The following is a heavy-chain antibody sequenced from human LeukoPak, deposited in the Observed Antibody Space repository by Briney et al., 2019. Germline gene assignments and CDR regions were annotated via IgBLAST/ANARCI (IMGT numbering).Heavy chain of an antibody. J-gene: IGHJ3*02. CDR3: ASSGSYRNTFDI. V-gene: IGHV3-9*01. Sequence: GGSLRLSCAASGFTFDDYAMHWVRQAPGKGLEWVSGISWNSGSIGYADSVKGRFTISRDNAKNSLYLQMNSLRAEDTAVYYCASSGSYRNTFDIWGQGTMVTVSS. CDR2: ISWNSGSI. CDR1: GFTFDDYA. D-gene: IGHD6-19*01.